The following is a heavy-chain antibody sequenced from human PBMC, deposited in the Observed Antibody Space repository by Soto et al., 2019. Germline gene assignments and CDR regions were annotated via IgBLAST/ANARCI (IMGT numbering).Heavy chain of an antibody. D-gene: IGHD2-2*01. CDR3: ARVLVVPAAIPPYYYYMDV. V-gene: IGHV4-59*01. Sequence: SGHWSFIRQPPGKGLEWIGYIYYSGSTNYNPSLKSRVTISVDTSKNQFSLKLSSVTAADTAVYYCARVLVVPAAIPPYYYYMDVWGKGTTVTVSS. J-gene: IGHJ6*03. CDR2: IYYSGST. CDR1: SGH.